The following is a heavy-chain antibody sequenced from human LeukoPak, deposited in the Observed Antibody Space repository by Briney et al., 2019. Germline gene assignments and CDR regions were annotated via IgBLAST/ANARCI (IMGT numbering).Heavy chain of an antibody. CDR1: GFTFISYA. J-gene: IGHJ4*02. CDR3: AKDYSSSWYYFDY. D-gene: IGHD6-13*01. V-gene: IGHV3-23*01. CDR2: ISGSGGST. Sequence: GGSLRLSCAASGFTFISYAMSWVRQAPGKGLEWVSVISGSGGSTYYADSVKGRFTISRDNSKNTLYLQMNSLRAEDTAIYYCAKDYSSSWYYFDYWGQGTLVTVSS.